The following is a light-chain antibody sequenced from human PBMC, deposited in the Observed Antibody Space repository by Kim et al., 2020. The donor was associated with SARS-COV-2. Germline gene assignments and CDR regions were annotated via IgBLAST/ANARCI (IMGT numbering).Light chain of an antibody. CDR3: QQYNDWPPWT. J-gene: IGKJ1*01. CDR1: QSVSSN. CDR2: GAS. Sequence: EIVMTQSPATVSVSPGERATLSCRASQSVSSNLAWYQQKPGQAPRLLIYGASTRATGIPARFSGSGSGTEFTLTISSLQSEDFAVYYCQQYNDWPPWTFGQGTKVEI. V-gene: IGKV3-15*01.